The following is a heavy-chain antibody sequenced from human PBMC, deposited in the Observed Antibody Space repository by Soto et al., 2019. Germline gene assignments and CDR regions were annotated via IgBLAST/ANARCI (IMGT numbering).Heavy chain of an antibody. Sequence: QVQLQESGPGLVEPSGTLSLTCAVSGGSVSDTNWWSWVRQPPGKGLEWIGEIYHSGSTYYNPSLKSRVTISGDKSKNQFALRLNSVTAADTAVYFCARDRVVSARGSFDYWGQGTLVTVSS. D-gene: IGHD2-2*01. J-gene: IGHJ4*02. V-gene: IGHV4-4*02. CDR2: IYHSGST. CDR1: GGSVSDTNW. CDR3: ARDRVVSARGSFDY.